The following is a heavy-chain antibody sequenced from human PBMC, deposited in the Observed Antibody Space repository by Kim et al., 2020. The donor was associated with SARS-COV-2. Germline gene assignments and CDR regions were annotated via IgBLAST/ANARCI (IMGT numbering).Heavy chain of an antibody. D-gene: IGHD1-1*01. V-gene: IGHV3-11*05. J-gene: IGHJ3*02. CDR3: ARDLHGTQNDAFDI. Sequence: GGSLRLSCAASGFTFSDYYMSWIRQAPGKGLEWVSYISSSSSYTNYADSVKGRFTISRDNAKNSLYLQMNSLRAEDTAVCYCARDLHGTQNDAFDIWGQGTMVTVSS. CDR2: ISSSSSYT. CDR1: GFTFSDYY.